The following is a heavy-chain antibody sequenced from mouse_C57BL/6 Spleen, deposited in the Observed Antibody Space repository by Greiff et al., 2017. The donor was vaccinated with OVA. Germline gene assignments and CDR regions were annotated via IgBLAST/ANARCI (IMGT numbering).Heavy chain of an antibody. J-gene: IGHJ3*01. D-gene: IGHD2-1*01. Sequence: LVKPGASVKISCKASGYSFTGYYMNWVKQSPEKSLEWIGEINPSTGGTTYNQKFKAKATLTVDKSSSTAYMQLKSLTSEDSAVYYCARFDGNFSWFAYWGQGTLVTVSA. V-gene: IGHV1-42*01. CDR2: INPSTGGT. CDR1: GYSFTGYY. CDR3: ARFDGNFSWFAY.